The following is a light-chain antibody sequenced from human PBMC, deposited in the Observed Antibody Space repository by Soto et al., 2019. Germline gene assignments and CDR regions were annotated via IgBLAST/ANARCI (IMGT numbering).Light chain of an antibody. CDR1: SSDVGGYNY. CDR2: EVS. J-gene: IGLJ2*01. CDR3: SSYTTSSLVV. V-gene: IGLV2-14*01. Sequence: QSVLTQPVSVSGSPGQSITISCTGTSSDVGGYNYVSWYQQHPGKAPKLMIYEVSNRPSGVSNRFSGSKSGNTASLTISGLQAEDEADYYYSSYTTSSLVVFGGGTKLTV.